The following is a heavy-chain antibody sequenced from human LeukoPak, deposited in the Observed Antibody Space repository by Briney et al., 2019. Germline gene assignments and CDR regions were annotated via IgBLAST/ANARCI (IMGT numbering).Heavy chain of an antibody. Sequence: RASLRLSCAVSGFTFSSYAMSWVRQAPGKGLEWVSAISGSGGSTYYADSVKGRFTIPRDNSKNTLYLQMNSLRAEDTAVYYCAKQDIVVVPAAMWFDPWGEGTLVTVSS. J-gene: IGHJ5*02. CDR1: GFTFSSYA. D-gene: IGHD2-2*01. CDR3: AKQDIVVVPAAMWFDP. CDR2: ISGSGGST. V-gene: IGHV3-23*01.